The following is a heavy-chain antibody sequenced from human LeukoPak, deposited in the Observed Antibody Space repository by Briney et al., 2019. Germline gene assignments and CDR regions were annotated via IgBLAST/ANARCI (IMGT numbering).Heavy chain of an antibody. CDR2: INPNSGGT. D-gene: IGHD4-17*01. CDR1: GYTFTGYY. V-gene: IGHV1-2*02. Sequence: ASVKVSCKASGYTFTGYYMHWVRQAPGQGLEWMGWINPNSGGTNYAQKFQGRVTMTRDTSISTAYMELSRLRSDDTAVYYCARSPPVTTPHFFDYWGQGTLVTVSS. J-gene: IGHJ4*02. CDR3: ARSPPVTTPHFFDY.